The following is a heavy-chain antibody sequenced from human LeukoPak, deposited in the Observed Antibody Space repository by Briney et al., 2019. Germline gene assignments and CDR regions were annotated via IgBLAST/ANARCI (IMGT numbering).Heavy chain of an antibody. V-gene: IGHV4-39*01. CDR1: GGSIRSSYYY. Sequence: SETLSLTCTVSGGSIRSSYYYWGWIRQPPGKGLEWIGSIYDSGSTYYNPSLKSRVTISVDTSKNQFSLKLNSVTAADTAVYYCVSYFDYWGQGTLVTVSS. CDR2: IYDSGST. CDR3: VSYFDY. J-gene: IGHJ4*02.